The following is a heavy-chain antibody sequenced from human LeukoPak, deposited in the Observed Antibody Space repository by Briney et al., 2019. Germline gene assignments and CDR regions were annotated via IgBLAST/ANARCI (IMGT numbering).Heavy chain of an antibody. J-gene: IGHJ5*02. V-gene: IGHV3-53*01. CDR1: GIAVSGNY. D-gene: IGHD1-14*01. Sequence: GGSLTLSCAASGIAVSGNYMTWVRQTPGKGLEWVSFISINTNTFYADSVRGRFTISRDRSKNTLLLQMNSLRDEDSAVYYCGIPQTWDHLFEAWGQGTLVTVSS. CDR2: ISINTNT. CDR3: GIPQTWDHLFEA.